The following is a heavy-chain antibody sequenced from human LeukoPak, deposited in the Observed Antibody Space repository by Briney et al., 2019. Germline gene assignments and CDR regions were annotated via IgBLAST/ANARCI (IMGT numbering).Heavy chain of an antibody. CDR2: ISSSSSTI. J-gene: IGHJ5*02. CDR3: ARDLRSSCTRASRFDP. CDR1: GFTFSRYS. V-gene: IGHV3-48*01. Sequence: PGGSLRLSCAASGFTFSRYSMNWVRQAPGKGLEWVSYISSSSSTIYYADSVKGRFTISRDNAKNSLYLQMNSLRAEDTAVYYCARDLRSSCTRASRFDPWGQGTLVTVSS.